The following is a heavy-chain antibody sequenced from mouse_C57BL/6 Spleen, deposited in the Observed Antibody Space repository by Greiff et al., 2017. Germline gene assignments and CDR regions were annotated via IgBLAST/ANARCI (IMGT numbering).Heavy chain of an antibody. CDR3: ARSAMDY. J-gene: IGHJ4*01. Sequence: EVQLQESGPELVKPGASVKISCKASGYTFTDYYMNWVKQSHGKSLEWFGDINPNNGGTSYNQKFKGKATLTVDKSSSTAYMELRSLTSEDSAVYYCARSAMDYWGQGTSVTVSS. V-gene: IGHV1-26*01. CDR1: GYTFTDYY. CDR2: INPNNGGT.